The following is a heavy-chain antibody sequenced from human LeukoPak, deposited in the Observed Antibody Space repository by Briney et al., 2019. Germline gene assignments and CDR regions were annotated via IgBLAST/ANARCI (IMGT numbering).Heavy chain of an antibody. J-gene: IGHJ4*02. CDR2: ISGSGGST. D-gene: IGHD4-17*01. Sequence: PGGSLRLSCAASGFTFSSYAMSWVRQAPGKGLEWVSAISGSGGSTYYADSVKGRFTISRDNSKNTLYLQMNSLRAEDTAVYYCAKARDDYGDYPKDYWGQGTLVTVYS. CDR1: GFTFSSYA. V-gene: IGHV3-23*01. CDR3: AKARDDYGDYPKDY.